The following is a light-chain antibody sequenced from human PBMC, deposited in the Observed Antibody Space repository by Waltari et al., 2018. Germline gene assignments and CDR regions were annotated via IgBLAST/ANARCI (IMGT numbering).Light chain of an antibody. CDR1: QSISTY. Sequence: DIQMTQSPSSLSASVGDRVTITCRASQSISTYLNWYRQKPGQAPELLIYTASNFQTGVPSRFSGSGSGTDFTLTISNLQPEDFATYYCQQYDNLPSFGQGTKLEIK. V-gene: IGKV1-39*01. CDR3: QQYDNLPS. J-gene: IGKJ2*01. CDR2: TAS.